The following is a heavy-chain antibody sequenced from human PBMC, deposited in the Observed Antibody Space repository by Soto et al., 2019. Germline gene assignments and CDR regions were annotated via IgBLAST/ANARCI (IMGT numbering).Heavy chain of an antibody. CDR2: ISAYNGNT. V-gene: IGHV1-18*01. J-gene: IGHJ5*02. Sequence: QVQLVQSGAEVKKPGASVKVSCKASGYTFTSYGISWVRQAPGQGLEWMGWISAYNGNTNYAQKLQGRVTMTTDTSTSTAYRELRSLRYDDTALYYCARSSGSAYWFDPWGQGTLVTVSS. CDR1: GYTFTSYG. CDR3: ARSSGSAYWFDP. D-gene: IGHD6-6*01.